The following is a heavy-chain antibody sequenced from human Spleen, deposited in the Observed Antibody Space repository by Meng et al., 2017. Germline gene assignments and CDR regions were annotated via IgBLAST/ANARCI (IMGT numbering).Heavy chain of an antibody. Sequence: GGSLRLSCAASGFTFSSYWMHWVRQAPGKGLVWVSRINSDGSSTSYADSVKGRFTISRDNAKNTLYLQMSSLRAEDTAVYYCAKYQGDYGDYPPTYYYYGMDVWGQGTTVTVSS. CDR2: INSDGSST. D-gene: IGHD4-17*01. V-gene: IGHV3-74*01. CDR3: AKYQGDYGDYPPTYYYYGMDV. CDR1: GFTFSSYW. J-gene: IGHJ6*02.